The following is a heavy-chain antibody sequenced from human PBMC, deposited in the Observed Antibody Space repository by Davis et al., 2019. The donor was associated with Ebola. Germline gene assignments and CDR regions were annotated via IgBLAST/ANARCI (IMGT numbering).Heavy chain of an antibody. Sequence: PSETLSLTCTVSGYSISSGYYWGWIRQPPGKGLEWIGSIYHSGSTYYNPSLKSRVTISVDTSKNQFSLKLSSVTAADTAVYYCARDLVSSNSDAWGRGILVTVSS. CDR2: IYHSGST. V-gene: IGHV4-38-2*02. D-gene: IGHD6-6*01. CDR3: ARDLVSSNSDA. J-gene: IGHJ5*02. CDR1: GYSISSGYY.